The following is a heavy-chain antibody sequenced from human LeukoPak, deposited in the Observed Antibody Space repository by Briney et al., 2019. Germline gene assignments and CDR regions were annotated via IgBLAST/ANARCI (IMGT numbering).Heavy chain of an antibody. CDR2: ISGSGGST. Sequence: GGSLRLSCAAFGFTFSNYWMSWVRQAPGKGLEWVSAISGSGGSTYYAGSVKGRFTISRDNSKNTLYLQMNSLRAEDTAVYYCAKDGDGPFDPWGQGTLVTVSS. CDR3: AKDGDGPFDP. V-gene: IGHV3-23*01. CDR1: GFTFSNYW. J-gene: IGHJ5*02.